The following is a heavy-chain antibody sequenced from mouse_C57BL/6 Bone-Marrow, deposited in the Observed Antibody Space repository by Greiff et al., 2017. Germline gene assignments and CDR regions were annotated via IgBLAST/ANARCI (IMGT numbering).Heavy chain of an antibody. V-gene: IGHV5-6*01. CDR2: ISSGGSYT. CDR1: GFTFSSYG. Sequence: EVKVVESGGDLVKPGGSLKLSCAASGFTFSSYGMSWVRQTPDKRLEWVATISSGGSYTYYPDSVKGRFTISRDNAKSTLYLQMSILKSEDTAMYYCARLQYYYGSSYGWFAYWSQGTLVTVSA. D-gene: IGHD1-1*01. CDR3: ARLQYYYGSSYGWFAY. J-gene: IGHJ3*01.